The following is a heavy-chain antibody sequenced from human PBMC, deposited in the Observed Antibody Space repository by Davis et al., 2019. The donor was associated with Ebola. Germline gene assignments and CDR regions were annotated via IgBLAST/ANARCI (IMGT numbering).Heavy chain of an antibody. CDR2: IYYSGST. Sequence: PSETLSLTCTVSGGSISSHYWSWIRHPPGKGLEWIGYIYYSGSTNYNPSLKSRVTISVDTSKNQFSLKLSSVTAADTAVYYCARGGKYRPEGSNFDYWGQGTLVTVSS. CDR3: ARGGKYRPEGSNFDY. J-gene: IGHJ4*02. D-gene: IGHD3-16*01. V-gene: IGHV4-59*11. CDR1: GGSISSHY.